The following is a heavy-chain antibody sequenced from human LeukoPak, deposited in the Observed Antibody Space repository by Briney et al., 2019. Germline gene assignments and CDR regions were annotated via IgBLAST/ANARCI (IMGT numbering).Heavy chain of an antibody. CDR3: ARGGDPHYGMDV. V-gene: IGHV4-38-2*02. CDR1: GYSISNGYY. Sequence: SETLSLTCTVSGYSISNGYYWGWIRQPPGKGLEWIGSIYHSGSIYYNPSLKSRVTISVDTSKNQCSLKLSSVTAADTAVYYRARGGDPHYGMDVWGQGTTVTVSS. D-gene: IGHD2-21*01. CDR2: IYHSGSI. J-gene: IGHJ6*02.